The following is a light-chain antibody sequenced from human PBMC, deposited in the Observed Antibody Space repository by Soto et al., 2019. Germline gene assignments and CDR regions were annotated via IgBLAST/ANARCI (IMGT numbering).Light chain of an antibody. CDR2: LGS. J-gene: IGKJ2*01. Sequence: DIVMTQSPLSLPVTPGEPASISCRSSQSLLHSNGYNYLDWYLQKPGQSPQLLIYLGSNRSSGVPDRFSGSGSGTDFTLKISRVEAEDVGGYYCIQALQTLYTLGQGTKLEIK. CDR1: QSLLHSNGYNY. V-gene: IGKV2-28*01. CDR3: IQALQTLYT.